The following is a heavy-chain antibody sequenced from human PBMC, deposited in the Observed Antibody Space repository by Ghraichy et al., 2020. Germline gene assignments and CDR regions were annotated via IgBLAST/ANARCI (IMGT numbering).Heavy chain of an antibody. CDR3: ARDLLTAFPYYYYGMDV. J-gene: IGHJ6*02. Sequence: LSLTCAASGFTFSSYSMNWVRQAPGKGLEWVSYISSSSTIYYADSVKGRFTISRDNAKNSLYLQMNSLRAEDTAVYYCARDLLTAFPYYYYGMDVWGQGTTVTVSS. V-gene: IGHV3-48*04. CDR1: GFTFSSYS. D-gene: IGHD3-16*01. CDR2: ISSSSTI.